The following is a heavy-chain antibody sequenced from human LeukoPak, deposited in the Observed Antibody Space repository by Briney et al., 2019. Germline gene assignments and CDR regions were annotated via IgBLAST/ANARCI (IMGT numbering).Heavy chain of an antibody. CDR3: ARVWASITMVRGRPFYFDY. D-gene: IGHD3-10*01. CDR2: IYPGDSDT. J-gene: IGHJ4*02. Sequence: GESLKISCKGSGYSFTSYWIGWVRQMPGKGLEWMGIIYPGDSDTRYSPSFQGQVTISADKFISTDYLQWSSLKASDTAMYYCARVWASITMVRGRPFYFDYWGQGTLVTVSS. V-gene: IGHV5-51*01. CDR1: GYSFTSYW.